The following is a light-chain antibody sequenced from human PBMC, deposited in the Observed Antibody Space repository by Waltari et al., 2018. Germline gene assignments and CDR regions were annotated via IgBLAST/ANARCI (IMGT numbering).Light chain of an antibody. Sequence: SYELTQPPSVSVSPGQTARITCSGDALPKQDAYWYQQKPGQAPEVVICKDSERPSGIPERFSGSSSGTTVTLTISGVQAEDEADYYCQSADSSGTWVFGGGTKLTVL. CDR1: ALPKQD. V-gene: IGLV3-25*03. J-gene: IGLJ3*02. CDR2: KDS. CDR3: QSADSSGTWV.